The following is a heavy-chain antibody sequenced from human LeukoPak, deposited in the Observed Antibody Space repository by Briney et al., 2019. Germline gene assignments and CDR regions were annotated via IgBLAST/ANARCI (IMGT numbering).Heavy chain of an antibody. CDR3: AEHYDVNY. Sequence: GGSLRLSCAASGFIFSGYGMHWVRQAPGKGLEWVAVISYDGSNKYYADSVKGRFTISRDNSKNTLYLQMNSLRAEDTAVYYCAEHYDVNYWGQGTLVTVSS. J-gene: IGHJ4*02. CDR1: GFIFSGYG. CDR2: ISYDGSNK. D-gene: IGHD3-22*01. V-gene: IGHV3-30*03.